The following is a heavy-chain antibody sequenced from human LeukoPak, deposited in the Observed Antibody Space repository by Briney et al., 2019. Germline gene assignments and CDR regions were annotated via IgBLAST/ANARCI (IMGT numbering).Heavy chain of an antibody. D-gene: IGHD3-10*01. J-gene: IGHJ6*03. CDR2: INHSGST. V-gene: IGHV4-34*01. CDR3: ARGPTHYYGSGSYYNRAPYYYMDV. CDR1: GGSFSGYY. Sequence: SETLSLTCAVYGGSFSGYYWSWIRQPPGKGLEWIGEINHSGSTNYNPSLKSRVTISVDTSKNQFSLKLSSVTAADTPVYYCARGPTHYYGSGSYYNRAPYYYMDVWGKGTTVTVSS.